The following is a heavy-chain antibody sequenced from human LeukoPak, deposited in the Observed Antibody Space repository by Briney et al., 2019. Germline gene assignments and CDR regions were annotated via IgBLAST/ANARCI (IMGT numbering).Heavy chain of an antibody. Sequence: PSETLSLTCTVPGGSISSISYYWGWLRQPPGKGLDWFGSIYYSGRPYYNPSLKSRGTISVDSSKNQFSLKLSSVTAADTAVYYCASYRTLGYGGNSSKLRGFDYWGRGTLVTVSS. CDR2: IYYSGRP. J-gene: IGHJ4*02. D-gene: IGHD4-23*01. CDR1: GGSISSISYY. CDR3: ASYRTLGYGGNSSKLRGFDY. V-gene: IGHV4-39*01.